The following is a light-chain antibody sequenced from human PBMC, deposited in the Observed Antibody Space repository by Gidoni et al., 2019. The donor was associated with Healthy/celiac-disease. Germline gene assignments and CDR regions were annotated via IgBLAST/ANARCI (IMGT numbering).Light chain of an antibody. CDR3: QQRSNWYT. V-gene: IGKV3-11*01. Sequence: LVLTQSPATLSLSPGERATLSCRASQRVSSYLAWYQQKPGQAPRLLIYDASNRATGIPARFSGSGSGTDFTLTISSLEPEDFAVYYCQQRSNWYTFGQGTKLEIK. CDR1: QRVSSY. J-gene: IGKJ2*01. CDR2: DAS.